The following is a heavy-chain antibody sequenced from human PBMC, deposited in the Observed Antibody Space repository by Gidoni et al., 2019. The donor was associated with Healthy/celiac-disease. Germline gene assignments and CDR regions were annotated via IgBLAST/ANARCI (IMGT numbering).Heavy chain of an antibody. CDR1: GFTVSSNY. D-gene: IGHD1-26*01. V-gene: IGHV3-66*01. CDR3: ARLWELLSPFDY. CDR2: IYSGGST. Sequence: EVQLVESGGGLVQPGGSLRLSCAASGFTVSSNYMSWVRQAPGKGLEWVSVIYSGGSTYYADSVKGRFTISRDNSKNTLYLQMNSLRAEDTAVYYCARLWELLSPFDYWGQGTLVTVSS. J-gene: IGHJ4*02.